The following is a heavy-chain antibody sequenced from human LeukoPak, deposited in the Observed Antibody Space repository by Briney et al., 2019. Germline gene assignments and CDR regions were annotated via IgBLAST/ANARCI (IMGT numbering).Heavy chain of an antibody. CDR1: GFTFSSYE. CDR2: ISSSGSTT. J-gene: IGHJ6*03. Sequence: GGSLRLSCAASGFTFSSYEMNWVRQAPGKGLEWVSYISSSGSTTYYADSVKGRFTISRDNSKNTLYLQMNSLRAEDTAVYYCARSNYYYYYMDVWGKGTTVTISS. CDR3: ARSNYYYYYMDV. V-gene: IGHV3-48*03.